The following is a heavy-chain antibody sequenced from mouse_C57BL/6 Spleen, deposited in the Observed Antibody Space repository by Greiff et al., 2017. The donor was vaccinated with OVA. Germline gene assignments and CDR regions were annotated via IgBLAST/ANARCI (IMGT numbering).Heavy chain of an antibody. V-gene: IGHV1-64*01. J-gene: IGHJ1*03. CDR2: IHPNSGST. Sequence: VQLQQPGAELVKPGASVKLSCKASGYTFTSYWMHWVKQRPGQGLEWIGMIHPNSGSTNYNEKFKSKATLTVDKSSSTAYMQLSSLTSEDSAVYYCAREGLSYYYDLWYFDVWGTGTTVTVSS. CDR3: AREGLSYYYDLWYFDV. D-gene: IGHD1-1*01. CDR1: GYTFTSYW.